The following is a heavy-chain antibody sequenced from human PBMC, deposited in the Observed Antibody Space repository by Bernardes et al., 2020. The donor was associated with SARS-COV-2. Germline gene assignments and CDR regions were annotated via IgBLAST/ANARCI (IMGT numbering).Heavy chain of an antibody. J-gene: IGHJ4*02. Sequence: GGSLRLSCAASEFTFSDYYMSWIRQAPGKGLEWISYISSSGGTIYYANSVKGRFTISRDNSKNTLYLQMNSLRAEDTAVYYCAREGYSSSWGEDYFDYWGQGTLVTVSS. V-gene: IGHV3-11*04. CDR2: ISSSGGTI. CDR3: AREGYSSSWGEDYFDY. CDR1: EFTFSDYY. D-gene: IGHD6-13*01.